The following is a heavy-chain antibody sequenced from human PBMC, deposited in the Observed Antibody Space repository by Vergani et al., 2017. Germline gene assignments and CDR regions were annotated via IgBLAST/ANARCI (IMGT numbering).Heavy chain of an antibody. Sequence: QVTLRESGPALVKPTQTLTLTCTFSGFSLSTSGMCVSWIRQPPGKALEWLALIDWDDDKYYSTSLKTRLTISKETSKNQVVLTMTNMDPVDTATYYCARTGYYGSGSRTFDYWGQGTLVTVSS. V-gene: IGHV2-70*01. CDR1: GFSLSTSGMC. CDR3: ARTGYYGSGSRTFDY. D-gene: IGHD3-10*01. J-gene: IGHJ4*02. CDR2: IDWDDDK.